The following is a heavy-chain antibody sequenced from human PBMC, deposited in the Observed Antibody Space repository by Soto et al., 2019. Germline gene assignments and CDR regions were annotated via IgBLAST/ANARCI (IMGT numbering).Heavy chain of an antibody. CDR2: ISGSGGST. J-gene: IGHJ6*02. CDR1: GFTFSSYA. CDR3: AKNQPRRGGSYYYYGMDV. D-gene: IGHD1-26*01. Sequence: EVQLLESGGGLVQPGGSLRLSCAASGFTFSSYAMSWVRQAPGKGLEWVSAISGSGGSTYYADSVKGRFTISRDNSKNTLYLQMNSLRAEDTAVYYCAKNQPRRGGSYYYYGMDVWGQGTTVTVSS. V-gene: IGHV3-23*01.